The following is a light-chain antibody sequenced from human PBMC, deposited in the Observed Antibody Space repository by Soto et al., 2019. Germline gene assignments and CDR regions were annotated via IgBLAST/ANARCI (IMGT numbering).Light chain of an antibody. V-gene: IGLV2-14*01. J-gene: IGLJ1*01. CDR2: EVT. CDR3: SSYTGSSAPYV. Sequence: QSALTQPASVSGSPGQSITISCTGTSSDVGGYNYVSWYKQHPGKAPKLMIYEVTNRPSGVSHRFSGSKSGNTASLTISGLQAEDEADYYCSSYTGSSAPYVFGTGTKLTVL. CDR1: SSDVGGYNY.